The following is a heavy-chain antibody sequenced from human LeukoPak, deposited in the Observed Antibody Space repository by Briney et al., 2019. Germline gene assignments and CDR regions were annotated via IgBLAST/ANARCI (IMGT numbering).Heavy chain of an antibody. Sequence: GASVKVSCKASGYTFTSYGISWVRQAPGKGLEWMGGFDPEDGETIYAQKFQGRVTMTEDTSTGTAYMELSSLRSEDTAVYYCAAAASDYFDYWGQGTLVTVSS. J-gene: IGHJ4*02. CDR3: AAAASDYFDY. V-gene: IGHV1-24*01. CDR1: GYTFTSYG. CDR2: FDPEDGET.